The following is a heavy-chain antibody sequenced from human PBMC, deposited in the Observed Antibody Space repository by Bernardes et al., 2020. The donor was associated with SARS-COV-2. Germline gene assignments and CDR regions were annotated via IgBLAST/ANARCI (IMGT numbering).Heavy chain of an antibody. J-gene: IGHJ6*02. V-gene: IGHV3-21*01. Sequence: GGSLRLSCAASGFTFKSHAINWVRQAPGKGREWVSYVDSTGTYMDYADSLKGRFTISRDNAKNSLSLQMNSLRADYTAVYFCAREGHVSAGRPSPEISRVYYGRDVCGQGTTVTVSS. CDR2: VDSTGTYM. D-gene: IGHD3-10*01. CDR3: AREGHVSAGRPSPEISRVYYGRDV. CDR1: GFTFKSHA.